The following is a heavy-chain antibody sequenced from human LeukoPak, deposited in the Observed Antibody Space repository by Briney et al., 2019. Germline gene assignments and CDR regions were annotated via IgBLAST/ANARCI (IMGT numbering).Heavy chain of an antibody. CDR1: GFTFSSYG. Sequence: GGSLRLSCAASGFTFSSYGMHWVRQAPGKGLEWVAFIRYDGSNKYYADSVKGRFTISRDNAKNSLYLQMNSLRAEDTAVYYCARGSSSSESNWFDPWGQGTLVTVSS. J-gene: IGHJ5*02. V-gene: IGHV3-30*02. CDR3: ARGSSSSESNWFDP. D-gene: IGHD6-6*01. CDR2: IRYDGSNK.